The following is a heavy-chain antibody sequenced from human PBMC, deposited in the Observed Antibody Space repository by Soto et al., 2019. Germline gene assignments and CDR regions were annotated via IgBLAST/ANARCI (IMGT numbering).Heavy chain of an antibody. CDR1: GGSISGYY. CDR3: ASSSRQKLDC. V-gene: IGHV4-4*07. J-gene: IGHJ4*02. CDR2: IYASDST. Sequence: PSETLSLTCTVSGGSISGYYWSWIRHPAGKGLEWIGRIYASDSTNYNPSLKSRVTLSADTSKNLFSLKLSSVTAADTAVYFCASSSRQKLDCWGQGTLVTVSP. D-gene: IGHD6-13*01.